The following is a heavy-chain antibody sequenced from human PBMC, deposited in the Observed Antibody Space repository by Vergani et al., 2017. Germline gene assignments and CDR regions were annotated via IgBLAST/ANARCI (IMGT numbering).Heavy chain of an antibody. CDR2: IYYSGST. Sequence: QVQLQESGPGLVKPSETLSLTCTVSGGSISSYYWSWIRQPPGKGLEWIGYIYYSGSTNYNPSLKSRVTISVETSKNQFSLKLSSATAADTAVYYCARDIGHSSSWRENYYYYGMDVWGQGTTVTVSS. V-gene: IGHV4-59*01. CDR3: ARDIGHSSSWRENYYYYGMDV. CDR1: GGSISSYY. D-gene: IGHD6-13*01. J-gene: IGHJ6*02.